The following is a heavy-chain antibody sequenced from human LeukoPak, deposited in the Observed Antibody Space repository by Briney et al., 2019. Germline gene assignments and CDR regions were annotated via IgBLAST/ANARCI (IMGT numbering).Heavy chain of an antibody. D-gene: IGHD6-6*01. CDR2: ISGSGGST. J-gene: IGHJ4*02. CDR3: AKCPTCSDGLYSSSFDY. Sequence: PGGSLRLSCAASGFTFSSYAMSWVRQAPGKGLEWVSAISGSGGSTYYADSVKGRFTISRDNSKNTLYLQMNSLRAEDTAVYYCAKCPTCSDGLYSSSFDYWGQGTLVTVSS. V-gene: IGHV3-23*01. CDR1: GFTFSSYA.